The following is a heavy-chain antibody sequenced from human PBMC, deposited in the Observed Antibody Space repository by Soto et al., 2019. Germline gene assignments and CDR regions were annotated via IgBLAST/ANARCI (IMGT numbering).Heavy chain of an antibody. J-gene: IGHJ4*02. CDR1: GFTFSSYA. D-gene: IGHD3-16*02. CDR3: ATAQGVWGSYPLGY. Sequence: GGSLRLSCAASGFTFSSYAMHWVRQAPGKGLEWVAVISYDGSNKYYADSVKGRFTISRDNSKNTLYLQMNSLRAEDTAVYYCATAQGVWGSYPLGYWGQGTLVTVSS. CDR2: ISYDGSNK. V-gene: IGHV3-30-3*01.